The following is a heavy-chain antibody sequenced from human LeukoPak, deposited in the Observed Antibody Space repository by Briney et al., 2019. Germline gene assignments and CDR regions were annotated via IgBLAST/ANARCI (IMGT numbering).Heavy chain of an antibody. J-gene: IGHJ4*02. CDR2: IKADGSEK. V-gene: IGHV3-7*01. CDR1: GFTFSSYW. CDR3: RKGHYSDDV. Sequence: GGSLRLSCVASGFTFSSYWMNWVRQAPGKGLEWVSNIKADGSEKYYVDSVKGRFTISRDNAKNSVYLQMNSLRDEDTAIYYCRKGHYSDDVWDLGTLVTVSS. D-gene: IGHD4-17*01.